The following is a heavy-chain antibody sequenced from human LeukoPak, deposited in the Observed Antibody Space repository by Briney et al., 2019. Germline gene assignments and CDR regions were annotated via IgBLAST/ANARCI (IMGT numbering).Heavy chain of an antibody. Sequence: GGSLRLSCAAAGFTFSSNAMSWVRQAPGKGLEWVSAISGSGGSTYYADSVKGRFTISRDNPKNTLYLQMNSMRAEDTAVYYCAILAMVRGVIRVEEKNDAFDIWGQGTMVTVSS. CDR3: AILAMVRGVIRVEEKNDAFDI. D-gene: IGHD3-10*01. V-gene: IGHV3-23*01. CDR2: ISGSGGST. J-gene: IGHJ3*02. CDR1: GFTFSSNA.